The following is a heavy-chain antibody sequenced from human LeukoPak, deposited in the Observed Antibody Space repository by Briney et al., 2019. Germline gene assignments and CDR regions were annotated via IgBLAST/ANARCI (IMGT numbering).Heavy chain of an antibody. CDR3: ARGRRDCSGDCYVAFDI. V-gene: IGHV3-30*03. CDR1: GFTFSSYG. CDR2: ISYDGSNK. Sequence: GGSLRLSCAASGFTFSSYGMHWVRRAPGKGLEWVAVISYDGSNKYYADSVKGRFTISRDNSKNTLYLQMNSLRAEDTAVYYCARGRRDCSGDCYVAFDIWGQGTMVTVCS. J-gene: IGHJ3*02. D-gene: IGHD2-21*02.